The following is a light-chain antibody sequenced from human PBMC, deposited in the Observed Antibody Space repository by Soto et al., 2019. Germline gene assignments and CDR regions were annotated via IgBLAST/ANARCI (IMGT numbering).Light chain of an antibody. Sequence: EILMTQSPATLSVSPGGRATLSCRASQSVSSNLAWYQQKPGQTPRLLIYGASTRATGIPARFSGSGSGTEFTLTISSLQSEDFAVYYCQQYNTWPALSFGGGTTVEIK. J-gene: IGKJ4*01. V-gene: IGKV3-15*01. CDR1: QSVSSN. CDR2: GAS. CDR3: QQYNTWPALS.